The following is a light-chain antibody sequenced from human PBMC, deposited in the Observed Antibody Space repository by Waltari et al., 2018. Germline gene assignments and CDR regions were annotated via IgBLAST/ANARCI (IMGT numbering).Light chain of an antibody. CDR2: MGS. CDR3: MQQLQTPRS. Sequence: DIVMTQSPLSLPVTPGESASFSCRSSQSLLHSNGKNYLDWYVQKPGQSPQLLICMGSNRASGVPDRFSGSGSGTDFTLEISRVETEDVGIYYCMQQLQTPRSFGPGTKVEIK. J-gene: IGKJ3*01. CDR1: QSLLHSNGKNY. V-gene: IGKV2-28*01.